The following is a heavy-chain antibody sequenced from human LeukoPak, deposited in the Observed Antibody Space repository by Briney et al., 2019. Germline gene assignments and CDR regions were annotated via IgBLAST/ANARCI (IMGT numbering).Heavy chain of an antibody. CDR3: ARDLRGGAYYYFYMDV. J-gene: IGHJ6*03. CDR1: GLTFEDYT. CDR2: VSRNGGRT. V-gene: IGHV3-64*01. D-gene: IGHD1-26*01. Sequence: GGSLRLSCEGSGLTFEDYTMHWVRQAPGKGLEYVAAVSRNGGRTYYANSVKGRFTISRDNSRNTLYLQMGSLRPEDTALYYSARDLRGGAYYYFYMDVWGNGTTVVVSS.